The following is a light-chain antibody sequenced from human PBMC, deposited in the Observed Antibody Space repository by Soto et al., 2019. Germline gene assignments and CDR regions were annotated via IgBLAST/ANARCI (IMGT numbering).Light chain of an antibody. J-gene: IGKJ1*01. CDR2: KAS. CDR1: QSISSW. V-gene: IGKV1-5*03. Sequence: DIQMTQSPSTLSASVGDRVTITCRASQSISSWLAWYQQKPGKAPKLLIYKASSLESGVPSRFSGSGSGTEFTLTISSLQPDDFATYYCQHSWTFGQWTKVEIK. CDR3: QHSWT.